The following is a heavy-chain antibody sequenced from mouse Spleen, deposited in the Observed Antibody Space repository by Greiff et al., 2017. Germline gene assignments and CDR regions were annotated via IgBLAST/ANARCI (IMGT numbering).Heavy chain of an antibody. Sequence: EVKLVESGGDLVKPGGSLKLSCAASGFTFSSYGMSWVRQTPDKRLEWVATISSGGSYTYYPDSVKGRFTISRDNAKNTLYLQMSSLKSEDTAMYYCARRTGTEYFDVWGAGTTVTVSS. D-gene: IGHD4-1*01. CDR3: ARRTGTEYFDV. CDR1: GFTFSSYG. CDR2: ISSGGSYT. J-gene: IGHJ1*01. V-gene: IGHV5-6*02.